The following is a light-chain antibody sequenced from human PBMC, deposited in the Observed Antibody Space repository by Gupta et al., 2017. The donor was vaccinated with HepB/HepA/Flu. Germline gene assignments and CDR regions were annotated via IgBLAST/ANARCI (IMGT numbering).Light chain of an antibody. V-gene: IGLV2-14*01. J-gene: IGLJ3*02. CDR3: CSYTNTNTRV. CDR2: DVS. Sequence: SALTHPASVPESPGQSITISCTGTRSDVGDYNCVSWYQQHPGKTPSLMIYDVSHRSSVDPSRFSATKAGNTAFLTIPEPQAEDAADYYCCSYTNTNTRVFGGGTKLTVL. CDR1: RSDVGDYNC.